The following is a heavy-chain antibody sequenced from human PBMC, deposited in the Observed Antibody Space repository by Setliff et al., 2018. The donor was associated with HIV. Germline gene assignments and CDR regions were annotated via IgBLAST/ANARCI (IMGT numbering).Heavy chain of an antibody. V-gene: IGHV1-24*01. J-gene: IGHJ1*01. CDR1: GYSPTDLS. Sequence: ASVKVSCKVSGYSPTDLSIHWVRQAPGKGLEWMGGFDPEDGETVCAQKLQGRVTMTEDTSTDTAYMELSSLRSEDTAMYYCATIRAYYYDSSGQEYFQYWGHGTLVTVSS. CDR3: ATIRAYYYDSSGQEYFQY. CDR2: FDPEDGET. D-gene: IGHD3-22*01.